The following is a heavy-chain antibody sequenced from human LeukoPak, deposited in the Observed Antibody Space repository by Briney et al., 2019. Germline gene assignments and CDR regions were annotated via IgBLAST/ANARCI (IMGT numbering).Heavy chain of an antibody. CDR3: ARDEDILTGPSDY. CDR2: ISSSSSYI. V-gene: IGHV3-21*01. Sequence: GGSLRLSCAASGFTFSSYSMNWVRQAPGKGLEWVSSISSSSSYIYYADSVKGRFTISRDNAKNSLYLQMNSLRAEDTAVYYCARDEDILTGPSDYWGQGTLVTVSS. D-gene: IGHD3-9*01. CDR1: GFTFSSYS. J-gene: IGHJ4*02.